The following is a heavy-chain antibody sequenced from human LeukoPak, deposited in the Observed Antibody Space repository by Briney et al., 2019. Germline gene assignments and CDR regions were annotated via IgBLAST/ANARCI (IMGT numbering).Heavy chain of an antibody. CDR2: IYTSGST. CDR1: GGSISSYY. J-gene: IGHJ3*02. CDR3: ARTIAAADASDI. Sequence: SETLSLTCTVSGGSISSYYWSWIRQPPGKGLEWIGRIYTSGSTNYNPSLKSRVTMSVDTSKNQFSLKLSSVTAADTAVYYCARTIAAADASDIWGQGTMVTVSS. V-gene: IGHV4-4*07. D-gene: IGHD6-13*01.